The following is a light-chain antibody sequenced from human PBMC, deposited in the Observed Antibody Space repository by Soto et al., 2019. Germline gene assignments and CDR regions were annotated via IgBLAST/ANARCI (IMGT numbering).Light chain of an antibody. J-gene: IGLJ2*01. Sequence: SYELTQPPSVSVSPGQTASITCSGDTLGNKFACWYQQKPGQSPVVVIYQNSKRPSGIPERFSGSNSGNTATLTISGTQAMDEADYYCQAWDSSTVVFGGGTKVTVL. V-gene: IGLV3-1*01. CDR2: QNS. CDR1: TLGNKF. CDR3: QAWDSSTVV.